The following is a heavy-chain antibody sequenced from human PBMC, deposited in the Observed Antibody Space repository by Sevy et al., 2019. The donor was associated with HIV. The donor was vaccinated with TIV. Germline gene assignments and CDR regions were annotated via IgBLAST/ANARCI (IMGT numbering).Heavy chain of an antibody. D-gene: IGHD4-17*01. CDR3: AGALDYGLDY. CDR1: GFTFSSYA. J-gene: IGHJ4*02. CDR2: IGGSGGST. Sequence: GGSLRLSCAASGFTFSSYAMSWVRQAPGKGLEWVSAIGGSGGSTYYADSVKGRFTISRDNSKNTLYLQMNSLRAEDTAVYYCAGALDYGLDYWGQGTLVTVSS. V-gene: IGHV3-23*01.